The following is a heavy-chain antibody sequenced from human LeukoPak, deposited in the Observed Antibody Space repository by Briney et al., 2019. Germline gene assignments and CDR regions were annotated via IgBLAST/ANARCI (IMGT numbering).Heavy chain of an antibody. Sequence: GGSLRLSCAASGFTFSSYGMHWVRQAPGKGLVWVAFIRYDGSNKYYADSVKGRFTISRDNSKNTLYLQMNSLRAEDTAVYYCAKGRSNIVVVPAAMEVDYWGQGTLVTVSS. CDR3: AKGRSNIVVVPAAMEVDY. D-gene: IGHD2-2*01. J-gene: IGHJ4*02. V-gene: IGHV3-30*02. CDR2: IRYDGSNK. CDR1: GFTFSSYG.